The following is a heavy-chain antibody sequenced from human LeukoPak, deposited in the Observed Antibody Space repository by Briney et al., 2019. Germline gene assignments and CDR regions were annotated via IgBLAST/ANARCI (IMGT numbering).Heavy chain of an antibody. V-gene: IGHV5-51*01. Sequence: GESLKISCKASGYSFPNSCIGWVRQMPGKGLEWMGIIYPGDSDTRYSPSFQGQVTISADKSINTAYLQWSSLKASDTAIYYCARFYGAKGDYWGQGALVTVSS. CDR2: IYPGDSDT. J-gene: IGHJ4*02. CDR3: ARFYGAKGDY. D-gene: IGHD4-23*01. CDR1: GYSFPNSC.